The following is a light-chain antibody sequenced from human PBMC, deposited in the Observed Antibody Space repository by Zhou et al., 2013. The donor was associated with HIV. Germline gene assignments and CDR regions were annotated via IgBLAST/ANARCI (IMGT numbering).Light chain of an antibody. Sequence: DIQMTQSPSSVSASVGDRVTITCRASQGIGSWLAWYQQKPGKAPNLLIYAASSLQSGVPSRFSGSGSGTVFTLTISSLQPEDFATYYCQQADSLPLTFGGGTKVEIK. CDR1: QGIGSW. J-gene: IGKJ4*01. CDR3: QQADSLPLT. CDR2: AAS. V-gene: IGKV1-12*01.